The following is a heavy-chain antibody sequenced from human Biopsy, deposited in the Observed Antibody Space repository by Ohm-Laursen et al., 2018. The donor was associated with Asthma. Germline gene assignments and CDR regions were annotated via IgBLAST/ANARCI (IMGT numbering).Heavy chain of an antibody. CDR1: GYTLTDLS. D-gene: IGHD4-17*01. V-gene: IGHV1-24*01. Sequence: GASVKVSCKLSGYTLTDLSMHWVRQAPGQGLEWMGGHDHEEGGTVNARRFQGRVTMTEETSTDTAYMELSSLSSDDTAVHYCASDFPKDYVRYNFQFWGQGTLVTVSS. CDR3: ASDFPKDYVRYNFQF. CDR2: HDHEEGGT. J-gene: IGHJ4*02.